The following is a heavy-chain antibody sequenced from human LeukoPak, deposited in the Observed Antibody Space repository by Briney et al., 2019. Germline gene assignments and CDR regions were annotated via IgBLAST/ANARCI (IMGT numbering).Heavy chain of an antibody. CDR2: VSFDGNTT. D-gene: IGHD1/OR15-1a*01. CDR3: ARFRAATTRFDY. CDR1: GFTXRXYA. Sequence: PGRSLRLSCAASGFTXRXYAMXWVXXAPGRXLEWAAVVSFDGNTTFYSDSVKGRFAISRDNSKNTLYLEMNSLRPEDTAVYYCARFRAATTRFDYWGQGTLVTVSS. J-gene: IGHJ4*02. V-gene: IGHV3-30*09.